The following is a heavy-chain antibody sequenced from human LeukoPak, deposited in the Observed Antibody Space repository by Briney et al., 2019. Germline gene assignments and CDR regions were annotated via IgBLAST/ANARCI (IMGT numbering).Heavy chain of an antibody. Sequence: GGSLRLSCAASGFTFSSYGMHWVRHAPGKGLEWVAFIRYDGSNKYYADSVKGRFTISRDNSKNTLYLQMNSLRAEDTAVYYCAKAGGRGLCCSGGSCHLDYWGQGTLVTVSS. D-gene: IGHD2-15*01. CDR2: IRYDGSNK. CDR1: GFTFSSYG. J-gene: IGHJ4*02. V-gene: IGHV3-30*02. CDR3: AKAGGRGLCCSGGSCHLDY.